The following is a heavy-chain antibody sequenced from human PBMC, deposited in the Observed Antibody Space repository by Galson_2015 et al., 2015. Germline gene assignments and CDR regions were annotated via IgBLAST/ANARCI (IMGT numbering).Heavy chain of an antibody. CDR1: GGFISSDY. CDR2: IFYSGTT. D-gene: IGHD4-17*01. Sequence: ETLSLTCTVSGGFISSDYWSWIRQPPGKGLEWIAYIFYSGTTNYNPSLKSRVTISKQTSKNQFSLKLSSVTAADTAVYYCARGSQSPLTVTFDYWGQGILVTVSS. J-gene: IGHJ4*02. V-gene: IGHV4-59*01. CDR3: ARGSQSPLTVTFDY.